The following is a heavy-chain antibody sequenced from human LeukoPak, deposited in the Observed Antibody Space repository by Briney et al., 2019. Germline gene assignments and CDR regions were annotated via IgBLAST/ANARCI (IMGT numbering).Heavy chain of an antibody. D-gene: IGHD3-9*01. CDR3: ARGNYDILSDYSLYSPRGGFDH. CDR1: GYSISSGDY. CDR2: IYNSVST. J-gene: IGHJ4*02. V-gene: IGHV4-38-2*01. Sequence: PSETLSLTCAVSGYSISSGDYWGWIRQPPGKGLEWIGSIYNSVSTYYNPSLKSRVTISVDTSKNHFSLRLTSVSAADTAVYYCARGNYDILSDYSLYSPRGGFDHWGQGILVTVDS.